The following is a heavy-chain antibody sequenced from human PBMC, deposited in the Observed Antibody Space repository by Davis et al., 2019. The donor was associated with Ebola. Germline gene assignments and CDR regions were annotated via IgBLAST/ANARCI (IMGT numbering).Heavy chain of an antibody. J-gene: IGHJ3*02. CDR1: GYTFADAY. CDR2: IDSRSGDT. Sequence: ASVKVSCKASGYTFADAYIHWVRQAPGQGLEWMGRIDSRSGDTNYAQKFQGWVTMTRDTSISTAYMELSRLRSDDTAVYYCARDVVARSPAIAFDIWGQGTMVTVSS. CDR3: ARDVVARSPAIAFDI. V-gene: IGHV1-2*04. D-gene: IGHD6-6*01.